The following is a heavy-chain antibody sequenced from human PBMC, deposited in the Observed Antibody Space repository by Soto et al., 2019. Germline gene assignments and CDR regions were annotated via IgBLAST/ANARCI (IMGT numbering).Heavy chain of an antibody. D-gene: IGHD2-2*01. CDR3: ARDAPGEAPY. J-gene: IGHJ4*02. CDR1: GGSITNGDYY. V-gene: IGHV4-31*03. Sequence: QVQLQETGPGLVRPSQPLSLTCTVSGGSITNGDYYWNWIRQHPGKGLEWIGYINYRVTTFYNPSLKSRVFISVETSKNQFSLNLSAVTAADTAVYFCARDAPGEAPYWGQGTLVTVSS. CDR2: INYRVTT.